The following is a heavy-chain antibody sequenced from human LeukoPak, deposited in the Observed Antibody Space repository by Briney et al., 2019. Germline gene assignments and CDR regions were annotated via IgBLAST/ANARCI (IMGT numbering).Heavy chain of an antibody. V-gene: IGHV3-21*01. CDR1: GFTFSSYS. CDR3: ARDRVDTAMVIDY. D-gene: IGHD5-18*01. CDR2: ISSSSSYI. Sequence: GGSLRLSCAASGFTFSSYSMNWVRQAPGKGLEWVSSISSSSSYIYYADSVKGRFTISRDNAKNSLYLQTNSLRAEDTAVYYCARDRVDTAMVIDYWGQGTLVTVSS. J-gene: IGHJ4*02.